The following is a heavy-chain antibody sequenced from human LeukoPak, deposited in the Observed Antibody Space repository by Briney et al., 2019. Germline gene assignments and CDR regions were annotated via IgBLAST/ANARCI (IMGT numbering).Heavy chain of an antibody. J-gene: IGHJ4*02. V-gene: IGHV3-21*04. CDR1: GFSFRSYS. CDR2: ISFSSSYI. Sequence: PGRSLRLSCTASGFSFRSYSMNWVRQAPGKGLEWVSFISFSSSYIFYADSVKGRFTISRDNSKNTVYLQLNSLRAEDTAVYYCAKDFEGSRSYHCPFDYWGQGTLVIVSS. CDR3: AKDFEGSRSYHCPFDY. D-gene: IGHD3-10*01.